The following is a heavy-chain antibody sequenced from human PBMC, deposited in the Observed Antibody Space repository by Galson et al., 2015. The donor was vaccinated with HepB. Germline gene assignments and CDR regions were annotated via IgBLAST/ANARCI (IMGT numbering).Heavy chain of an antibody. CDR2: INPSGGST. J-gene: IGHJ4*02. V-gene: IGHV1-46*01. CDR1: GYTFTSYY. CDR3: ARDALGYYDSTAFDY. D-gene: IGHD3-22*01. Sequence: SVKVSCKASGYTFTSYYMHWVRQAPGQGLEWMGIINPSGGSTSYAQKFQGRVTMTRDTSTSTVYMELSSLRSEDTAVYYCARDALGYYDSTAFDYWGQGTLVTVSS.